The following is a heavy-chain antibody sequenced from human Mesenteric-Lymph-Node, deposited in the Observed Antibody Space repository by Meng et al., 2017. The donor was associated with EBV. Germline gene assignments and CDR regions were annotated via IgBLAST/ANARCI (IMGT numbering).Heavy chain of an antibody. D-gene: IGHD6-19*01. V-gene: IGHV1/OR15-1*04. Sequence: GGGVKKAGASVRVSCKTAGPIFTDYYIHWGRQGPGRGVGWMGRIRPNSGAKHYAQTFGDRVTMTRDTSISTVYMELSRLRSDDTAIYFCARDGVDPVAAFWGQGTLVTVSS. CDR3: ARDGVDPVAAF. J-gene: IGHJ4*02. CDR2: IRPNSGAK. CDR1: GPIFTDYY.